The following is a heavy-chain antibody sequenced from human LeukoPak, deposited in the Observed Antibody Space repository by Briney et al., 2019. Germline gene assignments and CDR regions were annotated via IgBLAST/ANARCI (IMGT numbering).Heavy chain of an antibody. V-gene: IGHV3-7*02. CDR2: IQKDGNDN. D-gene: IGHD5-12*01. CDR3: TRGDRGYAESLY. CDR1: GFSFREHW. J-gene: IGHJ4*02. Sequence: PRGSLRLSCTVSGFSFREHWMSWVRRAPGKGVEWVGNIQKDGNDNHYVDSVEGRFVIFRDNAKNSLYLQMHSLRAEDTAVYYCTRGDRGYAESLYWGRGTLVTVSS.